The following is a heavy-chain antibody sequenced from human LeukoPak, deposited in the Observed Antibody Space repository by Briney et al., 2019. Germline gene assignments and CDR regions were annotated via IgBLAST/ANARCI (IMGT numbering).Heavy chain of an antibody. J-gene: IGHJ6*02. D-gene: IGHD3-22*01. CDR3: AKGLYDSSGYYLYYYGMDV. Sequence: SQTLSLTCTVSGGSISSGGYYWSWIRQPPGKGLEWIGEINHSGSTNYNPSLKSRVTISVDTSKNQFSLKLSSVTAADTAVYYCAKGLYDSSGYYLYYYGMDVWGQGTTVTVSS. CDR2: INHSGST. CDR1: GGSISSGGYY. V-gene: IGHV4-31*03.